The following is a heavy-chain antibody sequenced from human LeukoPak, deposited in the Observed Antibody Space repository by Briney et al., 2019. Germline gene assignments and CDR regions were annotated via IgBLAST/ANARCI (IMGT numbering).Heavy chain of an antibody. D-gene: IGHD2-21*02. J-gene: IGHJ2*01. CDR1: GGSISRHY. CDR3: ARADIVVVTPIYWYFDL. Sequence: SDTLSLTCTVSGGSISRHYWSWIRQPPGKGLEWIGYIYYSGSTNYNPSLKSRVTISVDRSKNQFSLKLSSVTAADTAVYYCARADIVVVTPIYWYFDLWGRGTLVTVSS. CDR2: IYYSGST. V-gene: IGHV4-59*11.